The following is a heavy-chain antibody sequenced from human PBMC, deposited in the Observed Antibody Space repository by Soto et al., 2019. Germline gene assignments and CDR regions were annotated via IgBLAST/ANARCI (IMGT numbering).Heavy chain of an antibody. Sequence: SETLSLTCAVYGGSFSGYYWSWIRRPPGKGLEWIGETNHSGSTNYNPSLKSRVTISVDTSKNQFSLKLSSVTAADTAVYYCARGAPNCSGGSCYSSWFDPWGQGTLVTVSS. CDR1: GGSFSGYY. CDR3: ARGAPNCSGGSCYSSWFDP. CDR2: TNHSGST. D-gene: IGHD2-15*01. J-gene: IGHJ5*02. V-gene: IGHV4-34*01.